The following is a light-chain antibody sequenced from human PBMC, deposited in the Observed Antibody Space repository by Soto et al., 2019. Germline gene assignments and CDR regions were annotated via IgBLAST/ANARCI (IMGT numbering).Light chain of an antibody. CDR1: QNVLYNSNNKNY. J-gene: IGKJ1*01. V-gene: IGKV4-1*01. CDR2: WAS. Sequence: DIVMTQSPDSLAVSLGERATINCKSSQNVLYNSNNKNYLAWFQQKPGQAPKLLISWASTRESGVPDRFSGSGSGADFTLIISSVQSEDAAVYYCQQYYSSPRTFGQGTKVEIK. CDR3: QQYYSSPRT.